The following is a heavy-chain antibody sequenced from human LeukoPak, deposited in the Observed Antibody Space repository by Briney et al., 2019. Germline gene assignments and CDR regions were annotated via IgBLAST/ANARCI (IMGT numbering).Heavy chain of an antibody. CDR2: ISANSGKT. Sequence: ASVKVSCKASGYTFTDNGISWVRQAPGEGLEWMGWISANSGKTNYAQRFQGRVTMTRETSSSTVYMELMSLRSDDTAVYFCARDKNYRFDYWGQGTLVSVTS. CDR1: GYTFTDNG. D-gene: IGHD3-16*02. CDR3: ARDKNYRFDY. V-gene: IGHV1-18*01. J-gene: IGHJ4*02.